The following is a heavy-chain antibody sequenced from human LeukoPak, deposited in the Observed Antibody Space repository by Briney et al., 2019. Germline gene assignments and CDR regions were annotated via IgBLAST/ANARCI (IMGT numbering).Heavy chain of an antibody. J-gene: IGHJ4*02. CDR2: MWYDGSNK. D-gene: IGHD5-18*01. CDR1: GFSFSSYG. Sequence: GGSLRLSCAASGFSFSSYGMHWVRQAPGKGLEWVAIMWYDGSNKYYTDSVKGRFTISRDNSKNTLYLQMNSLRVEDTAVYYCAREDTALVIAYWGQGTLVTVSS. V-gene: IGHV3-33*08. CDR3: AREDTALVIAY.